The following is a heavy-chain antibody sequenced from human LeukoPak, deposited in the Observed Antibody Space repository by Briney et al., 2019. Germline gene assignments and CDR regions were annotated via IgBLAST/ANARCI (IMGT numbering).Heavy chain of an antibody. V-gene: IGHV3-23*01. CDR1: GFTFSSYD. D-gene: IGHD2-2*01. CDR2: ISRSGGTT. Sequence: GGSLRLSCAASGFTFSSYDMTWVRQTPGKGLEWVALISRSGGTTYYADSVKGRFTTSRDNSKNTLYLQMNSLRAEDTAVYYCAKDRGIVVVPAACDYWGQGTLVTVSS. CDR3: AKDRGIVVVPAACDY. J-gene: IGHJ4*02.